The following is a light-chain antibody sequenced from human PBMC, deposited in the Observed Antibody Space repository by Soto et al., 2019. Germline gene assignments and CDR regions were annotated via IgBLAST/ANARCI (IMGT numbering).Light chain of an antibody. CDR1: SSNIGAGYD. CDR3: PSSDSCLRAFHV. V-gene: IGLV1-40*01. CDR2: GNS. Sequence: QSVLTQPPSVSGAPGQRVTISCTGSSSNIGAGYDVHWYQQLPGTAPKLLIYGNSNRPSGVPDRFSGSKSGTSASLAITGLQAEDEADYYSPSSDSCLRAFHVF. J-gene: IGLJ1*01.